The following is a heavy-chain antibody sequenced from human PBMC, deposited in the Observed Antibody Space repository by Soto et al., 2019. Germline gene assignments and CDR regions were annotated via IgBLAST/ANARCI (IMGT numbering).Heavy chain of an antibody. J-gene: IGHJ6*02. CDR2: IYYSGST. Sequence: PSETLSLTCPVSGGSISSGGYYWSWIRQHPGKGLEWIGYIYYSGSTYYNPSLKSRVTISVDTSKNQFSLKLSSVTAADTAVYYCARGGIAAGSLDVWGQGTTVTVSS. D-gene: IGHD6-13*01. V-gene: IGHV4-31*03. CDR1: GGSISSGGYY. CDR3: ARGGIAAGSLDV.